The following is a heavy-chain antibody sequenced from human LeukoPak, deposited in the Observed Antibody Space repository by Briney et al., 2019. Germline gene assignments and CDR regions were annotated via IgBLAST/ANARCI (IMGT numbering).Heavy chain of an antibody. CDR2: ISYDGSNK. Sequence: PGGSLRLSCAASGFTFISYGMHWVRQAPGKGLEWVAVISYDGSNKYYADSVKGRFTISRDNSKNTLYLQMNTLRAEDKAVYYCAKARPAIAARVGYYYGLDVWGQGTTVTVSS. CDR1: GFTFISYG. V-gene: IGHV3-30*18. CDR3: AKARPAIAARVGYYYGLDV. J-gene: IGHJ6*02. D-gene: IGHD6-6*01.